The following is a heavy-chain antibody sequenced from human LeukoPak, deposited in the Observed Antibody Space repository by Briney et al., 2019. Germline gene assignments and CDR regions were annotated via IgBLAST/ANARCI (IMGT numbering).Heavy chain of an antibody. CDR3: ARDERGDFWGGYYYYFDY. D-gene: IGHD3-3*01. Sequence: GGSLRLSCAASGFTFSSYSMNWVRQAPGKGLEWVSSISSGSTYLYYADSVKGRFTISRDNAKNSLYLQMNSLRAEDTAVYYCARDERGDFWGGYYYYFDYWGQGTLVTVSS. CDR2: ISSGSTYL. J-gene: IGHJ4*02. CDR1: GFTFSSYS. V-gene: IGHV3-21*01.